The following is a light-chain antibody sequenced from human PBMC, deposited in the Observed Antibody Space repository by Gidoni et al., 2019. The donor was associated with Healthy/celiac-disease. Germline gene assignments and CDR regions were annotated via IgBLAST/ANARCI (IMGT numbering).Light chain of an antibody. Sequence: ETVMTQSPATLSVSPGERATLSCRASQSVSSNLAWYQQKPGKAPRLLINGASSRATGNPAGFSGSGSGTEFTLTISSRQSEDFAVYYCQQYNNWSPETFGQGTKVEIK. V-gene: IGKV3-15*01. J-gene: IGKJ1*01. CDR3: QQYNNWSPET. CDR2: GAS. CDR1: QSVSSN.